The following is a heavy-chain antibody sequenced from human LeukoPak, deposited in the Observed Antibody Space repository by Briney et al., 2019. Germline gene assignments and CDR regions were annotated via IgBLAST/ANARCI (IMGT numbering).Heavy chain of an antibody. CDR1: GGSISSYY. CDR3: ARLRGTTMVGYYYGMDV. J-gene: IGHJ6*02. CDR2: IYYSGST. Sequence: SETLSLTCTVSGGSISSYYWSWIRQPPGKGLEWIGYIYYSGSTNYNPSLKSRVTISVDTSKNQFSLKLSSVTAADTAVYYCARLRGTTMVGYYYGMDVWGQGTTVTVSS. D-gene: IGHD3-10*01. V-gene: IGHV4-59*01.